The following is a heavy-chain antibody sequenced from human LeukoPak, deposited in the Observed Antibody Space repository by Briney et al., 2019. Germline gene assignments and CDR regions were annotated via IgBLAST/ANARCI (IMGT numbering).Heavy chain of an antibody. CDR1: GFTFSSYE. J-gene: IGHJ4*02. CDR3: ARVGQQLVLVYFDY. D-gene: IGHD6-13*01. Sequence: PGGSLRLSCAASGFTFSSYEMNWVRQAPGKGLEWVSYISSSGSTVYYADSVKGRFTISRDNAKNSLYLQMNSLRAEDTAVYYCARVGQQLVLVYFDYWGQGTLVTVSS. CDR2: ISSSGSTV. V-gene: IGHV3-48*03.